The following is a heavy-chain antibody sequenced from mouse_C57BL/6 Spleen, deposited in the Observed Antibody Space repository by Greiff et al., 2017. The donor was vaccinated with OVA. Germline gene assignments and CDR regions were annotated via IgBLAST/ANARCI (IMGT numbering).Heavy chain of an antibody. D-gene: IGHD3-2*02. V-gene: IGHV1-50*01. CDR2: IDPSDSYT. CDR3: ARSDSSGYLDY. J-gene: IGHJ2*01. CDR1: GYTFTSYW. Sequence: VQLQQPGAELVKPGASVKLSCKASGYTFTSYWMQWVKQRPGQGLEWIGEIDPSDSYTNYNQKFKGKATLTVDTSSSTAYMQLSSLTSEDSAVYYCARSDSSGYLDYWGQGTTLTVSS.